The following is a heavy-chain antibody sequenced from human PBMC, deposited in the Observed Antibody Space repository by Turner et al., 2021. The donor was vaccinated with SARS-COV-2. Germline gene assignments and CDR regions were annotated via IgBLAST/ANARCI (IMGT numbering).Heavy chain of an antibody. CDR2: ISSSCRYI. V-gene: IGHV3-21*01. CDR1: GFTFSSYS. Sequence: EVQLVESGGGLVKPGGSLRLSCAASGFTFSSYSMNWVRQAPGKGLAWVSSISSSCRYIYYADSVKGRFTISRDNAKNSLYLQMNSLRAEDTAVYYCARDSFGYYDSSGYYLGGFDYWGQGTLVTVSS. J-gene: IGHJ4*02. D-gene: IGHD3-22*01. CDR3: ARDSFGYYDSSGYYLGGFDY.